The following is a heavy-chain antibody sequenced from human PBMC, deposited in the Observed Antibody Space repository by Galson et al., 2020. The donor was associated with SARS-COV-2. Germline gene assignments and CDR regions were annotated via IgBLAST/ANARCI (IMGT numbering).Heavy chain of an antibody. V-gene: IGHV3-7*01. CDR2: IKQDGSEK. CDR1: GFTFSSYW. CDR3: ARDSMAVAGNYYYYYGMDV. D-gene: IGHD6-19*01. Sequence: GGSLRLSCAASGFTFSSYWMSWVRQAPGKGLEWVANIKQDGSEKYYVDSVKGRFTISRDNAKNSLYLQMNSLRAEDTAVYYCARDSMAVAGNYYYYYGMDVWGQGTTVTVSS. J-gene: IGHJ6*02.